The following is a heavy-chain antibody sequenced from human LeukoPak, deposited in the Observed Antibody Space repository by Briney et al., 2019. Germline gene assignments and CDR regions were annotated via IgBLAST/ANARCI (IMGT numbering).Heavy chain of an antibody. CDR3: ARPYSSGWSSYFQH. CDR2: ISYDGSNK. V-gene: IGHV3-30*19. Sequence: GGSLRLSCAASGFSFSGHGMHWVRQAPGKGLEWVAVISYDGSNKYYADSVKGRFTISRDNSKNTLYLQMNSLRAEDTAVYYCARPYSSGWSSYFQHWGQGTLVTVSS. CDR1: GFSFSGHG. J-gene: IGHJ1*01. D-gene: IGHD6-19*01.